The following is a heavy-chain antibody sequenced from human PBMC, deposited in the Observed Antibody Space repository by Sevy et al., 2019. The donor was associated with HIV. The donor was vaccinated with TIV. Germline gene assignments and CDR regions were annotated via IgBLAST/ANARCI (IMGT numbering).Heavy chain of an antibody. Sequence: GGSLRLSCAASGFTFSSYAMSWVRQAPGKGLEWVPVISGSGVNAYYADSVKGRFTISRDNSKNTLYLQMNSLRGEDTAVYYCAKDRRYGDIGLFDYWGQGTLVTVSS. J-gene: IGHJ4*02. CDR2: ISGSGVNA. D-gene: IGHD4-17*01. CDR1: GFTFSSYA. CDR3: AKDRRYGDIGLFDY. V-gene: IGHV3-23*01.